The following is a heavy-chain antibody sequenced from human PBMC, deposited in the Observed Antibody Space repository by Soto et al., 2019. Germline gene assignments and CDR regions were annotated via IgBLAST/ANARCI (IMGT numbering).Heavy chain of an antibody. J-gene: IGHJ4*02. CDR3: AKVGVGIQLWFFLDY. D-gene: IGHD5-18*01. V-gene: IGHV3-30*18. CDR2: ISYDGSNK. Sequence: GGSLRLSCAASGFTFSSYGMHWVRQAPGKGLEWVAVISYDGSNKYYADSVKGRFTISRDNSKNTLYLQMNSLRAEDTAVYYCAKVGVGIQLWFFLDYWGQGTLVTVSS. CDR1: GFTFSSYG.